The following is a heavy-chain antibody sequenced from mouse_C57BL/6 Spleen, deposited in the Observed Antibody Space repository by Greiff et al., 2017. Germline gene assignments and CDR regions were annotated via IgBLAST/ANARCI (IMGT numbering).Heavy chain of an antibody. V-gene: IGHV1-82*01. CDR3: ARSDIYYDYDVGFDY. CDR2: IYPGDGDT. J-gene: IGHJ2*01. CDR1: GYAFSSSW. D-gene: IGHD2-4*01. Sequence: VQLVESGPELVKPGASVKISCKASGYAFSSSWMNWVKQRPGKGLEWIGRIYPGDGDTNYNGKFKGKATLTADKSSSTAYMQLSSLTSEDSAVYFCARSDIYYDYDVGFDYWGQGTTLTVSS.